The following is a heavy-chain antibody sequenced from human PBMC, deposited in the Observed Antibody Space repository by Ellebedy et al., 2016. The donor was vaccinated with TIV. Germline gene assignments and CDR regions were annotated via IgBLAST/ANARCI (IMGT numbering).Heavy chain of an antibody. V-gene: IGHV4-59*08. CDR2: VSDTGST. Sequence: SETLSLTCTVSGASISRYYWTWIRQPPGKGLEYVGYVSDTGSTEYNPSLKSRVTISLDAAKNQVSLKLTSVTAADTAVYYCARPLPGGESGLGYLDLWGRGTLVTVSS. D-gene: IGHD3-16*01. CDR3: ARPLPGGESGLGYLDL. J-gene: IGHJ2*01. CDR1: GASISRYY.